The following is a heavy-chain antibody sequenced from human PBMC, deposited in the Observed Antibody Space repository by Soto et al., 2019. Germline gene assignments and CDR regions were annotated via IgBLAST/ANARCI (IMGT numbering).Heavy chain of an antibody. CDR1: GGSISSGGYY. D-gene: IGHD2-2*01. CDR2: IYYSGST. V-gene: IGHV4-31*03. Sequence: QVQLQESGPGLVKPSQTLSLTCTVSGGSISSGGYYWSWIRQHPGKGLEWIGYIYYSGSTYYNPSLKSRVTISVDTSKNQFSLKLSSVTAADTAVYYCARSRYCSSTSCYATRAGFDPWGQGTLVTVSS. J-gene: IGHJ5*02. CDR3: ARSRYCSSTSCYATRAGFDP.